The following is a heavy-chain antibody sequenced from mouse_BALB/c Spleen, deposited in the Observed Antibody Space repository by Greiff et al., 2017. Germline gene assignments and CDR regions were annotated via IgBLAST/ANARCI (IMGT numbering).Heavy chain of an antibody. CDR3: ASHYDGYYRAWFAY. Sequence: EVQLQQSGAELVKPGASVKLSCTASGFNIKDTYMHWVKQRPEQGLEWIGRIDPANGNTKYDPKFQGKATITADTSSNTAYLQLSSLTSEDTAVYYCASHYDGYYRAWFAYWGQGTLVTVSA. V-gene: IGHV14-3*02. CDR2: IDPANGNT. CDR1: GFNIKDTY. J-gene: IGHJ3*01. D-gene: IGHD2-3*01.